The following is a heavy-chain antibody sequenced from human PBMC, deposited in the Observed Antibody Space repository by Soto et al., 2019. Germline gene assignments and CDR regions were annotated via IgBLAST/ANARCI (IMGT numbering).Heavy chain of an antibody. CDR2: ISGSGGST. Sequence: PGGSLRLSCADSGFTFSSYAMSWFRQAPGKGLEWVSAISGSGGSTYYADSVKGRFTISRDNSKNTLYLQMNSLRAEDTAVYYCAKDEPDSTSYYFDYWGQGTLVTVSS. CDR3: AKDEPDSTSYYFDY. V-gene: IGHV3-23*01. J-gene: IGHJ4*02. CDR1: GFTFSSYA.